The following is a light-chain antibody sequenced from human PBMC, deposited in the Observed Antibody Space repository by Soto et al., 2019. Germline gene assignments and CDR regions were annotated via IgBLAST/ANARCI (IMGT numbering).Light chain of an antibody. V-gene: IGLV3-25*02. Sequence: SYELTQPPSVSVSPGQTARITCSGDALPKQYAYWYQQKPGQAPVLVIYKDTERPSGIPERFSGSSSGTTVTLTISGVQAEDEADYYCQSADSSGTYPYVFGTVTKLTVL. CDR2: KDT. J-gene: IGLJ1*01. CDR1: ALPKQY. CDR3: QSADSSGTYPYV.